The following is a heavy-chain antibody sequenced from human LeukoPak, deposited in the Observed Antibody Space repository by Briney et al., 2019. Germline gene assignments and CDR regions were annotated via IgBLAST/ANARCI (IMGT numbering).Heavy chain of an antibody. CDR2: INPNSGGT. CDR3: ARDIGRKGWFDP. D-gene: IGHD1-26*01. V-gene: IGHV1-2*02. CDR1: GYTFTGYY. J-gene: IGHJ5*02. Sequence: ASVKVSCKASGYTFTGYYMHWVRQAPGQGLEWMGWINPNSGGTNYAQMFQGRVTMTRDTSISTAYMELSRLRSDDTAVYYCARDIGRKGWFDPWGQGTLVTVSS.